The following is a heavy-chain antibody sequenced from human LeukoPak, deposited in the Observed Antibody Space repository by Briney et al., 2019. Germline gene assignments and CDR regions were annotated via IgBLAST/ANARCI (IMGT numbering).Heavy chain of an antibody. Sequence: GGSLRLSCAASGFTFSSYGMHWVRQAPGKGLEWVAFIRYDGSNKYYADSVKGRFTISRDNSKNTLYLQMNSLRAEDTAVYYCAKPQSDHYDFWSGYYAVEYWGQGTLVTVSS. J-gene: IGHJ4*02. CDR1: GFTFSSYG. V-gene: IGHV3-30*02. CDR3: AKPQSDHYDFWSGYYAVEY. D-gene: IGHD3-3*01. CDR2: IRYDGSNK.